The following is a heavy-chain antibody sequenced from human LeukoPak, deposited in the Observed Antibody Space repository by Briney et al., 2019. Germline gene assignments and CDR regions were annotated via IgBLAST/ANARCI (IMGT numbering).Heavy chain of an antibody. CDR3: AELGITMIGGV. V-gene: IGHV3-48*03. Sequence: GGSLRLSCAASGFPFSSYEMNWVRQAPGKGLEWVSYISSSGSTIYYADSVKGRFTISRDNAKKSLYLQMNSLRAEDTAVYYCAELGITMIGGVWGKGTTVTISS. D-gene: IGHD3-10*02. CDR2: ISSSGSTI. J-gene: IGHJ6*04. CDR1: GFPFSSYE.